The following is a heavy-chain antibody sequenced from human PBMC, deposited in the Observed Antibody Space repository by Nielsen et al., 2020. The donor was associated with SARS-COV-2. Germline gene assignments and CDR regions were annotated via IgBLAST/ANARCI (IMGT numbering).Heavy chain of an antibody. V-gene: IGHV1-46*01. CDR1: GYTFTSRY. CDR3: ARGGLVVVDSFDY. J-gene: IGHJ4*02. CDR2: INSSGGRT. Sequence: SVNVSCKTSGYTFTSRYVHWVRQAPGQWLEWMVLINSSGGRTIYAQMFQGRVTVTRDTSTSTVYMELSSLRPEDTAVYYCARGGLVVVDSFDYWGQGTLVTVSS. D-gene: IGHD2-15*01.